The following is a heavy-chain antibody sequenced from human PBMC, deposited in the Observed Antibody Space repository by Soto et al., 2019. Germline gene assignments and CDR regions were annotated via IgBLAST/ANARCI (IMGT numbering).Heavy chain of an antibody. CDR3: ARDNGGDWGIGAFDI. CDR1: GFTLRSYS. D-gene: IGHD2-21*02. CDR2: MSSSSGTI. Sequence: EEQLVEPGGGLVQPGGSLRLSCAASGFTLRSYSMNWVRQAPGKGLEWVSYMSSSSGTIYYADSVKGRFTISRDNAKNSLYLEMNSLRAEDTAVYFCARDNGGDWGIGAFDIWGKGTMVTVSS. V-gene: IGHV3-48*01. J-gene: IGHJ3*02.